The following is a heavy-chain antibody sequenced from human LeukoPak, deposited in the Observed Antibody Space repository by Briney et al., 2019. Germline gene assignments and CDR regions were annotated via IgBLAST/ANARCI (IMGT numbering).Heavy chain of an antibody. V-gene: IGHV3-48*02. Sequence: GSLRLSCAASGFTFSSYSMNWVRQAPGKGLEWVSYISSSSSTIYYADSVKGRFTISRDNAKNSLYLQMNSLRDEDTAVYYCARDAYCSSTSCYKGTIFDYWGQGTLVTVSS. CDR2: ISSSSSTI. D-gene: IGHD2-2*02. CDR1: GFTFSSYS. J-gene: IGHJ4*02. CDR3: ARDAYCSSTSCYKGTIFDY.